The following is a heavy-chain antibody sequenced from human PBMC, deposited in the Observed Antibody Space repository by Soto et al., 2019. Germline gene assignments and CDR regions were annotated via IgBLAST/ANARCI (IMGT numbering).Heavy chain of an antibody. CDR1: GYTFTSYA. CDR2: INAGNGNT. J-gene: IGHJ6*02. D-gene: IGHD1-1*01. V-gene: IGHV1-3*01. Sequence: ASVKVSCKASGYTFTSYAMHWVRQAPGQRLEWMGWINAGNGNTKYSQKFQGRVTITRDTSASTAYMELSSLRSEDTAVYYCATNRRGTTSDYYYYGMDVWGQGTTVTVSS. CDR3: ATNRRGTTSDYYYYGMDV.